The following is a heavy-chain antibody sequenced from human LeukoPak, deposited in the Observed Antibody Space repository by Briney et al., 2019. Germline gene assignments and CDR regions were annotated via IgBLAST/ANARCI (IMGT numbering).Heavy chain of an antibody. CDR1: GFTFSSYE. V-gene: IGHV3-48*03. CDR2: ISSSGSTI. D-gene: IGHD5-18*01. CDR3: ASDSYGAGLGFDI. Sequence: WGSLRLSCAASGFTFSSYEMNWVRQGPGKGREGVSYISSSGSTIYYADSVKGRFTISRDNAKNSLYLQMNSLRAEDTAVYYCASDSYGAGLGFDIWGQGTMVTVSS. J-gene: IGHJ3*02.